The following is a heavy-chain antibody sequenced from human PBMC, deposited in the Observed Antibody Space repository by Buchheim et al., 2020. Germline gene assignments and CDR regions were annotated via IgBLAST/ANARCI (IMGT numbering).Heavy chain of an antibody. J-gene: IGHJ4*02. V-gene: IGHV3-33*01. Sequence: QVQLVESGGGVVQPGRSLRLSCAASGFTFSSYGMHWVRQAPGKGLEWVAVIWYDGSNTYYADSVKGRFTISRDNSKNTLYLQMNSLRAEDTAVYFCARVTLYSRSWYYFDSWGQGTL. CDR3: ARVTLYSRSWYYFDS. CDR1: GFTFSSYG. D-gene: IGHD6-13*01. CDR2: IWYDGSNT.